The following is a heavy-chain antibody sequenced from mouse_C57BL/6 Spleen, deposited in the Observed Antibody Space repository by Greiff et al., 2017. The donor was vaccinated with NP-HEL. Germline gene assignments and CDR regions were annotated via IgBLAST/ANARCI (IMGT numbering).Heavy chain of an antibody. CDR3: ARAYDYGEGFAY. Sequence: QVQLKESGAELVKPGASVKISCKASGYAFSSYWMNWVKQRPGKGLEWIGQIYPGDGDTNYNGKFKGKATLTADKSSSTAYMQRSSLTSEDSAVYFCARAYDYGEGFAYWGQGTLVTVSA. D-gene: IGHD2-4*01. CDR1: GYAFSSYW. V-gene: IGHV1-80*01. CDR2: IYPGDGDT. J-gene: IGHJ3*01.